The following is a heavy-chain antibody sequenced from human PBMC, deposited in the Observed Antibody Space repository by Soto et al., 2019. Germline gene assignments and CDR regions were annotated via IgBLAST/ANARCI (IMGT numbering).Heavy chain of an antibody. V-gene: IGHV1-3*01. D-gene: IGHD3-22*01. Sequence: ASVNVSCKGSGYTFTRYAMHWVRQAPAQRLEWMGGINAGNGNTKYLQKFQGRVTNTRNKSASTANMKLSAQRSEDKSVYNCARAVSRCYYYGPDDWGQGTLVTVSS. CDR3: ARAVSRCYYYGPDD. CDR1: GYTFTRYA. J-gene: IGHJ4*02. CDR2: INAGNGNT.